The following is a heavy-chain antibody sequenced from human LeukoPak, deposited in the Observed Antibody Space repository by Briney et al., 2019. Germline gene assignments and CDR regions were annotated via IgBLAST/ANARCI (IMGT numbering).Heavy chain of an antibody. CDR2: IYDSGST. J-gene: IGHJ4*02. V-gene: IGHV4-39*01. Sequence: SETLSLTCTVSGGSIRSSYYYWGWIRQPPGKGLEWIGSIYDSGSTYYNPSLKSRVTISVDTSKNQFSLKLNSVTAADTAVYYCASGTTSSTPAYWGQGTLVTVSS. CDR1: GGSIRSSYYY. CDR3: ASGTTSSTPAY. D-gene: IGHD4-17*01.